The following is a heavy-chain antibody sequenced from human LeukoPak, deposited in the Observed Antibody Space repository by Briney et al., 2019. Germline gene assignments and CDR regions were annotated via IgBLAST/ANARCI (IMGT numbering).Heavy chain of an antibody. J-gene: IGHJ4*02. CDR3: ARTQGDLVPFDY. CDR2: MYTSGST. V-gene: IGHV4-4*07. D-gene: IGHD3-16*01. Sequence: SETLSLTCTVSGGSISSYYWSWIRQPAGEGLEWLGRMYTSGSTKHNPSLKSRATMSVDTSTNQFSMKLSYVPAADTAVYYCARTQGDLVPFDYWGQGTLVTVSS. CDR1: GGSISSYY.